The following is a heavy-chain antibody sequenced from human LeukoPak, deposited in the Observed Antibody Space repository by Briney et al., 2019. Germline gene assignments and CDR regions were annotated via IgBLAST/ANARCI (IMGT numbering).Heavy chain of an antibody. Sequence: PSETLSLTCTVSGDSISSYYWSWIRQPPGKGLEWIGYIYYSGSTNYNPSLKSRVTISVDTSKNQFSLKLSSVTAADTAVYYCARSLSTYAMSFYYGMDVWGQGTTVTVSS. D-gene: IGHD2-8*01. CDR3: ARSLSTYAMSFYYGMDV. V-gene: IGHV4-59*01. J-gene: IGHJ6*02. CDR1: GDSISSYY. CDR2: IYYSGST.